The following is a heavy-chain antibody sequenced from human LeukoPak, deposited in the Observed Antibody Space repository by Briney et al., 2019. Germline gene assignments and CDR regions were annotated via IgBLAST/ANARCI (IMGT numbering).Heavy chain of an antibody. Sequence: ASVKVSCTASGYTFTGSYMHWVRQAPGQGLEWMGWINPNSGGTNYIQKFQGRVAMTRDTSISTAYMELSRLRSDDTAVYYCARDPGTIASPLGWFDPWGQGTLVTVSS. V-gene: IGHV1-2*02. CDR1: GYTFTGSY. D-gene: IGHD1-7*01. J-gene: IGHJ5*02. CDR3: ARDPGTIASPLGWFDP. CDR2: INPNSGGT.